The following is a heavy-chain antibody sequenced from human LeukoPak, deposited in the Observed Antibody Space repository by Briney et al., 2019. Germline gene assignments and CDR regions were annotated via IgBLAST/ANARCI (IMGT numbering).Heavy chain of an antibody. J-gene: IGHJ4*02. CDR2: INPNSGGT. CDR3: ARDHPSTIAAAEVTFDY. D-gene: IGHD6-13*01. V-gene: IGHV1-2*02. Sequence: ASVKVSCKASGYTFTGYYMHWVRQAPGQGLEWMGWINPNSGGTNYAQKFQGRVTMTRDTSISTAYMELSRLRSDDTAVYYCARDHPSTIAAAEVTFDYWGQGTLVTASS. CDR1: GYTFTGYY.